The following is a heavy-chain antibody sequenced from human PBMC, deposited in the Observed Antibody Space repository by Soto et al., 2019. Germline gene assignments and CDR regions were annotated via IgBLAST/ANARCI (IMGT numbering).Heavy chain of an antibody. D-gene: IGHD5-18*01. CDR1: GGSISSGGYY. V-gene: IGHV4-31*03. J-gene: IGHJ3*01. Sequence: SEALYLTCTFSGGSISSGGYYWSWIRQDPGKGLEWIGYIYYSGSVYYKPSLKTRVTISVDTSKNQLSLKLSSVTAAHRAVYCSEFDSFHRMVFDFGGQG. CDR3: EFDSFHRMVFDF. CDR2: IYYSGSV.